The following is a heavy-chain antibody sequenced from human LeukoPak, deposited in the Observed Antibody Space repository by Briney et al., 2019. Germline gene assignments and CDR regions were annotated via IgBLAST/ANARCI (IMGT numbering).Heavy chain of an antibody. D-gene: IGHD3-22*01. V-gene: IGHV3-23*01. CDR3: AKDPPYYYDSSGSYFDY. J-gene: IGHJ4*02. CDR2: ISGSGGST. CDR1: GFTFSSYA. Sequence: PGGSLRLSCAASGFTFSSYAMSWVRQAPGKGLEWVSAISGSGGSTYYADSVKGRFTISRDNSKSTLYLQMNSLRAEDTAVYYCAKDPPYYYDSSGSYFDYWGQGTLVTVSS.